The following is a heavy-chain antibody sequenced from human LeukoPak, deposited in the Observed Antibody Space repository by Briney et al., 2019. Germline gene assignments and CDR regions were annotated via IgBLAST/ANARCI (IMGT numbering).Heavy chain of an antibody. V-gene: IGHV4-39*01. D-gene: IGHD2-15*01. CDR1: GGSISSSSYY. J-gene: IGHJ4*02. Sequence: SETLSLTCTVSGGSISSSSYYWGWIRQPPGKGLEWIGSIYYSGSTYYNPSLESRVTISVDTSKNQFSLKLTSVTAADTALYYCAVVVTAMGDYYFDYWGQGTLVTVPS. CDR3: AVVVTAMGDYYFDY. CDR2: IYYSGST.